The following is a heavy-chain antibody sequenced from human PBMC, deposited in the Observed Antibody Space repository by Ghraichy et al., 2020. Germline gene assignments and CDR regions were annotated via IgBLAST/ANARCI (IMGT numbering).Heavy chain of an antibody. J-gene: IGHJ4*02. Sequence: GGSLRLSCAASGFTFGTYAMGWVRQAPGKGLGWVATISGGAGTDTFFGDSVPGRFTISRDTSQNTVYLQMNSLRAGDTAVYYCAREHMSTWFLFDYCGQGTLVTVSS. CDR3: AREHMSTWFLFDY. V-gene: IGHV3-23*01. CDR2: ISGGAGTDT. D-gene: IGHD6-13*01. CDR1: GFTFGTYA.